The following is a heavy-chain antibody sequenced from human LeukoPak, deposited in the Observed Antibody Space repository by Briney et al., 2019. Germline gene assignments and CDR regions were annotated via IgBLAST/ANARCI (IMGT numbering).Heavy chain of an antibody. CDR1: GFTFRSYS. J-gene: IGHJ4*02. CDR2: ISSSSSYI. Sequence: GGSLRLSCAASGFTFRSYSMNWVRQAPGKGLEWVSSISSSSSYINYADSVKGRFTTSRDNAKNSLSLQLNSLRVEDTAVYYCARGHYDVLAASYKWTPDYWGQGTLVTVSS. D-gene: IGHD3-9*01. V-gene: IGHV3-21*01. CDR3: ARGHYDVLAASYKWTPDY.